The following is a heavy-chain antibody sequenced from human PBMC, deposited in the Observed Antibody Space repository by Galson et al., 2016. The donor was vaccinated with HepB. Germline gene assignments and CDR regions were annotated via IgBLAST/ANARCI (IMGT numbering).Heavy chain of an antibody. CDR2: ISYDGRSA. J-gene: IGHJ4*02. CDR3: AKLDCGRDCPRDD. D-gene: IGHD2-21*02. V-gene: IGHV3-30*18. Sequence: SLRLSCAASGFTFSYYVMHWVRQAPGKGLEWVALISYDGRSAYYADSVEGRFTISRDNAKNSLYLQMNSLRLEDTAVYYCAKLDCGRDCPRDDWGQGTLVTVSS. CDR1: GFTFSYYV.